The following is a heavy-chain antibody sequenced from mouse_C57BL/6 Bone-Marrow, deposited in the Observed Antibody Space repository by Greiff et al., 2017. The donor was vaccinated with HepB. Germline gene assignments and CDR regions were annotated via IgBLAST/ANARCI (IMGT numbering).Heavy chain of an antibody. CDR3: VRHGYYQGFAY. CDR1: GFSFNTYA. CDR2: IRSKSNNYAT. V-gene: IGHV10-1*01. Sequence: EVQLVESGGGLVQPKGSLKLSCAASGFSFNTYAMNWVRQAPGKGLEWVARIRSKSNNYATYYADSVKDRFTISRDDSESMLYLQMNNLKTEDTAMYYCVRHGYYQGFAYWGQGTLVTVSA. J-gene: IGHJ3*01. D-gene: IGHD2-3*01.